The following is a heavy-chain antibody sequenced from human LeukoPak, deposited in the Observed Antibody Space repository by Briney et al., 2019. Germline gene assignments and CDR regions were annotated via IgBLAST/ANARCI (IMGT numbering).Heavy chain of an antibody. CDR2: ISAYNGNT. Sequence: ASVKVSCKASGYTFTSYGISWVRQAPGQGLEWMGWISAYNGNTNYAQKLQGRVTMTTDTSTSTAHMELRSLRSDDTAVYYCARDRGYSSSWIIDYWGQGTLVTVSS. J-gene: IGHJ4*02. CDR1: GYTFTSYG. D-gene: IGHD6-13*01. V-gene: IGHV1-18*01. CDR3: ARDRGYSSSWIIDY.